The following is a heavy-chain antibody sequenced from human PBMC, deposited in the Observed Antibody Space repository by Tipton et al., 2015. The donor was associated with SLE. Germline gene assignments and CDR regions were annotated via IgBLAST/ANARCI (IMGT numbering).Heavy chain of an antibody. D-gene: IGHD1-26*01. J-gene: IGHJ3*02. CDR2: IYYSGST. CDR1: GGSISSHY. Sequence: TLSLTCTVSGGSISSHYWSWIRQPPGKGLEWIGYIYYSGSTNYNPSLKSRVTISVDTSKNQFSLKLSSVTAADTAVYYCARSGSWAFDIWGQGTMVTVSS. CDR3: ARSGSWAFDI. V-gene: IGHV4-59*11.